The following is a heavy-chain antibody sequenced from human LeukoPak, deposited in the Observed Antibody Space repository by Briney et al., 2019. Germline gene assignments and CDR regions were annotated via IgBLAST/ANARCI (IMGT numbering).Heavy chain of an antibody. J-gene: IGHJ4*02. V-gene: IGHV3-74*01. CDR2: LNSDGSTT. D-gene: IGHD6-19*01. CDR1: GFTFSSYS. Sequence: GGSLRLSCAASGFTFSSYSMHWVRQAPGKGLVWVSRLNSDGSTTSYADSVKGRFTISRDNAKNTLYLQMNSLRVEDTAVYYRVGGWEFDYWGQGTLVTVPS. CDR3: VGGWEFDY.